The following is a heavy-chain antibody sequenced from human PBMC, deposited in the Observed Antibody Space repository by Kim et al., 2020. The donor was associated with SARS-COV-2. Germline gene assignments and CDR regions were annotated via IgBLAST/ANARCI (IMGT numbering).Heavy chain of an antibody. CDR1: GYTFTSYG. Sequence: ASVKVSCKASGYTFTSYGISWVRQAPGQGLEWMGWISAYNGNTNYAQKLQGRVTMTTDTSTSTAYMELRSLRSDDTAVYYCARDCSGGSCYLMPYYYGMDVWGQGTTVTLSS. V-gene: IGHV1-18*01. CDR3: ARDCSGGSCYLMPYYYGMDV. J-gene: IGHJ6*02. CDR2: ISAYNGNT. D-gene: IGHD2-15*01.